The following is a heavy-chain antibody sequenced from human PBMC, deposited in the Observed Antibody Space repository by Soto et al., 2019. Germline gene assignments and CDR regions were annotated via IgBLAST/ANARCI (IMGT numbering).Heavy chain of an antibody. D-gene: IGHD3-10*01. J-gene: IGHJ6*02. CDR1: GGSISSSSYY. CDR3: ARRAICFGELDIENYYGMDV. CDR2: IYYSGST. Sequence: QLQLQESGPGLVKPSETLSLTCTVSGGSISSSSYYWGWIRQPPGKGLEWIGSIYYSGSTYYNPSLKSRVTIAVDTSKNQFSLKLSSVTAADTAVYYCARRAICFGELDIENYYGMDVWGQGTTVTVSS. V-gene: IGHV4-39*01.